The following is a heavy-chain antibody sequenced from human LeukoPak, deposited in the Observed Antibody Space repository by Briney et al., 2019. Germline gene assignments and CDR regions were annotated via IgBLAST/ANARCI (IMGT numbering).Heavy chain of an antibody. CDR1: GFTFTSYS. V-gene: IGHV3-21*01. D-gene: IGHD3-16*01. CDR2: ISSSSSYI. J-gene: IGHJ4*02. Sequence: PGGSLRLSCAASGFTFTSYSVNWVRQAPGKGLEWVSSISSSSSYIYYAVSVKGRFTISRDNAKNSLYLQVNSLRAEDTAVYYCGRKGLGDYWGQGTLVTLSS. CDR3: GRKGLGDY.